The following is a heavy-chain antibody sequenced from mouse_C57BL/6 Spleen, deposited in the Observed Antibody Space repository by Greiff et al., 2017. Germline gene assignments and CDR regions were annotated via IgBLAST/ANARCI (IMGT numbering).Heavy chain of an antibody. Sequence: QVQLQQSGAELVKPGASVKVSCKASGYTFTSYGMHWVKQTPGQGLEWIGRIHPSASDTNYNQKFKGKATLTVDKSSSTAYMQLSSLTSGDSAVYDCAISGTTGEGDFDYWGQGTTLTVSS. V-gene: IGHV1-74*01. CDR1: GYTFTSYG. CDR3: AISGTTGEGDFDY. CDR2: IHPSASDT. D-gene: IGHD1-1*01. J-gene: IGHJ2*01.